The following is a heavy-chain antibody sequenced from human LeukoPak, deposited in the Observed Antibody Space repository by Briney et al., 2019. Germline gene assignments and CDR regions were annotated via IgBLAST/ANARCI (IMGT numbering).Heavy chain of an antibody. V-gene: IGHV1-18*01. J-gene: IGHJ5*02. D-gene: IGHD6-19*01. CDR2: ISINRGNT. Sequence: GASVKVSCKASSFIFNNYGISWVRQAPGQGLEWMGWISINRGNTNYAQKFQGRVSMTTDTSTSTAYMELRGLRSDDTAMYYCARDVGITVADSFDPWGQGTLVTVSS. CDR1: SFIFNNYG. CDR3: ARDVGITVADSFDP.